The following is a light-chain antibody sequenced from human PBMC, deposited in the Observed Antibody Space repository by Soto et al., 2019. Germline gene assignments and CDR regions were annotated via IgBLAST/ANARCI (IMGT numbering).Light chain of an antibody. CDR3: QQLFDSPVT. Sequence: DIQLTQSPSFLSAPIGESVTITCRASQVISTSLAWYQVKPGKAPKLLIYAASSLESGVPSRFSATVSGAEFSRTITSLQPEDFATYYCQQLFDSPVTFGQGTRLEIK. J-gene: IGKJ5*01. CDR1: QVISTS. V-gene: IGKV1-9*01. CDR2: AAS.